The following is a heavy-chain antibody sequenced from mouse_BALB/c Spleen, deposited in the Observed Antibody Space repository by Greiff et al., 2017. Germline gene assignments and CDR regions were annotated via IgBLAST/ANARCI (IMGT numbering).Heavy chain of an antibody. CDR3: ARDSPITTDYFDY. D-gene: IGHD1-2*01. CDR2: INSNGGST. Sequence: EVKLMESGGGLVQPGGSLKLSCAASGFTFSSYGMSWVRQTPDKRLELVATINSNGGSTYYPDSVKGRFTISRDNAKNTLYLQMSSLKSEDTAMYYCARDSPITTDYFDYWGQGTTLTVSS. V-gene: IGHV5-6-3*01. J-gene: IGHJ2*01. CDR1: GFTFSSYG.